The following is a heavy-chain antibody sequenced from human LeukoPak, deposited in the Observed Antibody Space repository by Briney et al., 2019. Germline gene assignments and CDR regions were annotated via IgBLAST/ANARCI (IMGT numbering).Heavy chain of an antibody. CDR1: GGTFSSYA. V-gene: IGHV1-69*05. CDR3: ARAGGSGSRGFDY. J-gene: IGHJ4*02. Sequence: ASVKVSCKASGGTFSSYAISWVRQAPGQGLEWMGGIIPIFGTANYAQKFQGRVTITTDESTSTAYMELSSLRSEDTAVYYCARAGGSGSRGFDYWGQGTLVTVSS. CDR2: IIPIFGTA. D-gene: IGHD3-10*01.